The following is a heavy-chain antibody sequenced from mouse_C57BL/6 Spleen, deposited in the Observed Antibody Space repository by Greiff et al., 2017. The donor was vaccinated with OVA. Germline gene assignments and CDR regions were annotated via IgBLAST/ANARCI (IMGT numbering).Heavy chain of an antibody. D-gene: IGHD2-4*01. V-gene: IGHV1-18*01. CDR1: GYTFTDYN. CDR3: ARRGYDNDNFDY. J-gene: IGHJ2*01. Sequence: VQLKESGPELVKPGASVKIPCKASGYTFTDYNMDWVKQSHGKSLEWIGDINPNNGGTIYNQKFKGKATLTVDKSSSTAYMELRSLTSEDTAVYYCARRGYDNDNFDYWGQGTTLTVSS. CDR2: INPNNGGT.